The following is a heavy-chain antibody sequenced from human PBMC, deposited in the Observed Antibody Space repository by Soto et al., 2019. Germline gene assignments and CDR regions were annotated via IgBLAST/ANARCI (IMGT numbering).Heavy chain of an antibody. CDR3: ERMYYDFWSGHVMDV. V-gene: IGHV4-4*07. Sequence: SETLSLTCTVSGGSISSYYLSWIRQPAGKGLEWIVRIYTSGSTSYNPSLKSRVTMSVDTSKNQFSLKLSSVTAADTAVYYCERMYYDFWSGHVMDVWGQGTTVTVSS. J-gene: IGHJ6*02. CDR2: IYTSGST. D-gene: IGHD3-3*01. CDR1: GGSISSYY.